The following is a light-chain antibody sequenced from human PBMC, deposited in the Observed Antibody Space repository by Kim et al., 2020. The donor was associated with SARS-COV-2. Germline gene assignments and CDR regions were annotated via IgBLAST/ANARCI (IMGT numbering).Light chain of an antibody. V-gene: IGLV1-44*01. CDR3: AAWDDSLNGV. CDR2: NNV. J-gene: IGLJ3*02. CDR1: NSNIGNNP. Sequence: ELTQPPSVSGTPGQRVTISCSGSNSNIGNNPVSWYQQFPGTAPKLLIHNNVQRPSGVPDRFSGSKSDTSVSLAISGLRSEDEADYYCAAWDDSLNGVFGGGTQLTVL.